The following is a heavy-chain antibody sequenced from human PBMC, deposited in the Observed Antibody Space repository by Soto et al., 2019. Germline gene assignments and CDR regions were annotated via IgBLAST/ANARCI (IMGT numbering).Heavy chain of an antibody. CDR2: ISYDGSNK. CDR3: ARDGTDYGDEPLYYFDY. CDR1: GFTFSSYA. V-gene: IGHV3-30-3*01. D-gene: IGHD4-17*01. J-gene: IGHJ4*02. Sequence: PGGSMGLACAACGFTFSSYALHWVRQTPGKGLEWVAVISYDGSNKYYADSVKGRFTISRDNSKNTLYLQMNSLRAEDTAVYYCARDGTDYGDEPLYYFDYCGQGTLVTVSS.